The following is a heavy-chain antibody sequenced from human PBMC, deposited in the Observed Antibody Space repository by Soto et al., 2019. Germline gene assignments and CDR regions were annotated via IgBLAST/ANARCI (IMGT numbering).Heavy chain of an antibody. Sequence: ASVKVSCKASGYTFTGYYMHWVRQAPGKGLEWMGGFDPEDGETIYAQKFQGRVTMTEDTSTDTAYMELSSLRSEDTAVYYCATNRPDPYCSGGSCYISGFDYWDQGTLVTVSS. CDR3: ATNRPDPYCSGGSCYISGFDY. D-gene: IGHD2-15*01. J-gene: IGHJ4*02. CDR1: GYTFTGYY. CDR2: FDPEDGET. V-gene: IGHV1-24*01.